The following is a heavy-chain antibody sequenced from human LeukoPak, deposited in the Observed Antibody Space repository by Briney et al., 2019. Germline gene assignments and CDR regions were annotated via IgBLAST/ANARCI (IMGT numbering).Heavy chain of an antibody. CDR1: GFTFSSYN. J-gene: IGHJ4*02. D-gene: IGHD1-26*01. Sequence: GGSLRLSCAASGFTFSSYNMNWVRQAPGKGLGWVSYISGSSRTIYYADSVKGRFTISRDNAKNSLYLQMNSLRAEDTAVYYCARSGSYRLDYWGQGTLVAVSS. V-gene: IGHV3-48*01. CDR3: ARSGSYRLDY. CDR2: ISGSSRTI.